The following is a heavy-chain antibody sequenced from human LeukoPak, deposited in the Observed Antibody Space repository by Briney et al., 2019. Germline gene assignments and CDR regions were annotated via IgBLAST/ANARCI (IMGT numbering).Heavy chain of an antibody. J-gene: IGHJ4*02. CDR2: ISYDGSNK. V-gene: IGHV3-30*14. CDR1: GFTFSSYA. CDR3: ARARIVGAEWLLGVGYFDY. D-gene: IGHD1-26*01. Sequence: RAGGSLRLSCAASGFTFSSYAMHWVRQAPGKGLEWVAVISYDGSNKYYADSVKGRFTISRDNSKNTLYLQMNSLRAEDTAVYYCARARIVGAEWLLGVGYFDYWGQGTLVTVSS.